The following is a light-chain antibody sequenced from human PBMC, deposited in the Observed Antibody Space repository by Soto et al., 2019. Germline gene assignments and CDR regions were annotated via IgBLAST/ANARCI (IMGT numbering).Light chain of an antibody. Sequence: QSALTQPASVSGAPGQSITISCTGTSSDVGSYNLVSWYQQHPGKAPKLMIYEGSKRPSGVSNRFSGSKSGNTASLTISGLQAEDEADYYCCSYAGNSTFEHVVFGGGTKLTVL. CDR2: EGS. V-gene: IGLV2-23*03. CDR1: SSDVGSYNL. J-gene: IGLJ2*01. CDR3: CSYAGNSTFEHVV.